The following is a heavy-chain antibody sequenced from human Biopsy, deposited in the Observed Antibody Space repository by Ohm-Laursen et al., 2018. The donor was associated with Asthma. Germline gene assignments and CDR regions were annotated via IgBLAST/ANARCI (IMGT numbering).Heavy chain of an antibody. Sequence: EASVKVSCKISGYSLTDLSMHWVRQAPGQGLEWMGGHDHEEGGTVNARRFQGTVTMTEDTSTDTAYMELSSLSSDDTAVYYCASDFPKDYVRYNFQFWGQGTLVTVSS. CDR3: ASDFPKDYVRYNFQF. CDR2: HDHEEGGT. J-gene: IGHJ4*02. CDR1: GYSLTDLS. V-gene: IGHV1-24*01. D-gene: IGHD4-17*01.